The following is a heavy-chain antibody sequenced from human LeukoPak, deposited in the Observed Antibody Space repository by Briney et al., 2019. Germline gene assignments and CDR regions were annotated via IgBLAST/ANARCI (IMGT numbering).Heavy chain of an antibody. CDR2: ISAYNGNT. J-gene: IGHJ4*02. CDR3: ARDYGPTHYYGSGTLLSPDY. CDR1: GYTFTSYG. Sequence: ASVTVSCTASGYTFTSYGISWVRQAPGQGLEWMGWISAYNGNTNYAQNLQCRVTMTTDTSTSTAYMELRSLRSDDTAVYYCARDYGPTHYYGSGTLLSPDYWGQGTLVTVSS. D-gene: IGHD3-10*01. V-gene: IGHV1-18*01.